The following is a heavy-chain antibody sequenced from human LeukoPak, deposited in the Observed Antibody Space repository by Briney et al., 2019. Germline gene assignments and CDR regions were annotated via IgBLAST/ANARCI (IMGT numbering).Heavy chain of an antibody. V-gene: IGHV4-59*11. CDR1: GGSIGNHY. J-gene: IGHJ4*02. D-gene: IGHD4-17*01. Sequence: SETLSLICTVSGGSIGNHYWSGIRQPPGKGLEWIGFIYYNGNTDYNPSLKSRVTISVDTSQRQFSLKLNSVTAADTAMYYCARDSTTYGDSFHFWGQGTLVTVSS. CDR2: IYYNGNT. CDR3: ARDSTTYGDSFHF.